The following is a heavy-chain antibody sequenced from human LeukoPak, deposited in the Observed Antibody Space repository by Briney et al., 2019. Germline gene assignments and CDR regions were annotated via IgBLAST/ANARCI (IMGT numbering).Heavy chain of an antibody. Sequence: PSETLSLTCTVSGGSISSYYWSWIRQPAGKGLEWIGRIYTSGSTNYKPSLKSRVTMSVDTSKNQFSLKLSSVTAADTAVYYCARVGAYYDFWSGSYDAFDIWGQGTMVTVSS. V-gene: IGHV4-4*07. D-gene: IGHD3-3*01. CDR2: IYTSGST. J-gene: IGHJ3*02. CDR3: ARVGAYYDFWSGSYDAFDI. CDR1: GGSISSYY.